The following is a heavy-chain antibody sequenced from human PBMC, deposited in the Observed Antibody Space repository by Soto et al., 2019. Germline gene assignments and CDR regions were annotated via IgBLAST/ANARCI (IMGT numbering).Heavy chain of an antibody. Sequence: GESLKISSQGSGYRFTSYWIVWVRQMPGKGLEWMGIIYPGDSDTRYSPSFQGQVTISADKSISTAYLQWSSLKASDTAMYYCARLKRTRPSDYWGQGTLVTVSS. D-gene: IGHD1-7*01. CDR3: ARLKRTRPSDY. CDR2: IYPGDSDT. CDR1: GYRFTSYW. V-gene: IGHV5-51*01. J-gene: IGHJ4*02.